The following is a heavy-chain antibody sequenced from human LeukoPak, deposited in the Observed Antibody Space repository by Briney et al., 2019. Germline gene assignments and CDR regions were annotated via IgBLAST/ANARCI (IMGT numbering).Heavy chain of an antibody. J-gene: IGHJ3*02. Sequence: PGGSLRLSCAVSGFTFTSYWMSWVRQAPGKGLEWVANIKDDGGEKYYVDSVKGRFTISRDNTKNLLFLQMNSLRAEDTAVYYCARDSGNYLDAFDIWGQGTMVTVSS. D-gene: IGHD1-7*01. CDR3: ARDSGNYLDAFDI. CDR2: IKDDGGEK. CDR1: GFTFTSYW. V-gene: IGHV3-7*01.